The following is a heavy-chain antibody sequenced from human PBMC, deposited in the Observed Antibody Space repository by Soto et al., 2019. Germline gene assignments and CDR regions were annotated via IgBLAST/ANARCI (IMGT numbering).Heavy chain of an antibody. J-gene: IGHJ3*02. V-gene: IGHV1-3*01. D-gene: IGHD2-2*01. CDR2: INAGNGNT. CDR1: GYTFTSYA. Sequence: ASVKVSCKASGYTFTSYAMHWVRQAPGQRLEWMGWINAGNGNTKYSQKFQGRVTITRDTSASTAYMELSSLRFEDTAVYFCATAIADDAFDIRGRGTMVTVSS. CDR3: ATAIADDAFDI.